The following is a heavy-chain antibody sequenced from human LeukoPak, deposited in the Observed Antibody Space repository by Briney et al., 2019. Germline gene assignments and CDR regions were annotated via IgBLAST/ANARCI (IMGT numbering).Heavy chain of an antibody. D-gene: IGHD3-16*01. CDR1: GGSITSYY. J-gene: IGHJ4*02. CDR3: ARGRIGGPKAPFDY. Sequence: SETLSLTCTVSGGSITSYYRSWIRQSPGKGLEWIGFMYYSGTTNYNPSLKSRVTISLGMSKNQFSLKLSSVTAADTAVYYCARGRIGGPKAPFDYWGQGTLVTVSS. CDR2: MYYSGTT. V-gene: IGHV4-59*01.